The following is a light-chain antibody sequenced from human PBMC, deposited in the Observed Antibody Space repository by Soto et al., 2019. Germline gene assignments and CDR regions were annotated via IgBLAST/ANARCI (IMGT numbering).Light chain of an antibody. J-gene: IGKJ2*01. V-gene: IGKV3-15*01. CDR3: QQYNNWPPRNT. Sequence: EIVMTQCPATLSVSPGERATLSCRASQSVSSNLAWYQQKPGQAPRLLIYGASTRATGIPARFSGSGSGTEFTLTISSLQSEDFAVYYCQQYNNWPPRNTFGQGTKLEIK. CDR1: QSVSSN. CDR2: GAS.